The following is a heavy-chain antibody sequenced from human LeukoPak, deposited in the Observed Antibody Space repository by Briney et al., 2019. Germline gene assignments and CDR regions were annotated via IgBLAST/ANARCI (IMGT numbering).Heavy chain of an antibody. CDR1: GGTFSSYA. J-gene: IGHJ4*02. D-gene: IGHD3-9*01. Sequence: SVKVSCKASGGTFSSYAISWVRQAPGQGLEWMGRIIPIFGIANYAQKFQGRVTITTDESTSTAYMELSSLRSEDTAVYYCARDHQGVPDYDILTGYYPLDYWGQGTLVTVSS. CDR3: ARDHQGVPDYDILTGYYPLDY. CDR2: IIPIFGIA. V-gene: IGHV1-69*05.